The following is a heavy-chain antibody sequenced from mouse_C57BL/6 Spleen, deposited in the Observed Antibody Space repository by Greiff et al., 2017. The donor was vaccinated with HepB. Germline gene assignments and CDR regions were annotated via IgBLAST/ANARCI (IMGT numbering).Heavy chain of an antibody. Sequence: VMLVESGPGLVQPSQSLSITCTVSGFSLTSYGVHWVRQSPGKGLEWLGVIWSGGSTDYNAAFISRLSISKDNSKSQVFCKMNSLQADDTAIYYCARSPHYYGSSYYFDYWGQGTTLTVSS. CDR1: GFSLTSYG. V-gene: IGHV2-2*01. CDR3: ARSPHYYGSSYYFDY. CDR2: IWSGGST. D-gene: IGHD1-1*01. J-gene: IGHJ2*01.